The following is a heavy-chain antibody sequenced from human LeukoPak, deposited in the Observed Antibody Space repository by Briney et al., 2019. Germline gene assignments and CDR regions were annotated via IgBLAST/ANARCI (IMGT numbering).Heavy chain of an antibody. CDR3: ARDLYYYNSSGYVDY. D-gene: IGHD3-22*01. CDR1: GYTFTGYY. J-gene: IGHJ4*02. Sequence: ASVKVSCKASGYTFTGYYMHRVRQAPGQGLEWMGWINPNSGGTNYAQKFQGRVTMTRDTSISTAYMELSRLRSDDTAVYYCARDLYYYNSSGYVDYWGQGTLVTVSS. V-gene: IGHV1-2*02. CDR2: INPNSGGT.